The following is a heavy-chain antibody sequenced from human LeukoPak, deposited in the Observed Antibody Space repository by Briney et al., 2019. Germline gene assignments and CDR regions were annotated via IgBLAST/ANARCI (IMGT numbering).Heavy chain of an antibody. CDR2: ISSSSSYI. D-gene: IGHD6-13*01. V-gene: IGHV3-21*01. Sequence: PGGSLRLSCAASGFTFSSYSMNWVRQAPGKGLEWVSSISSSSSYIYYADSVKGRFTISRDNAKNSLYLQMNSLRAEDTAVYYCARLDVNWYLSIDYYMDVWGKGTTVTISS. J-gene: IGHJ6*03. CDR1: GFTFSSYS. CDR3: ARLDVNWYLSIDYYMDV.